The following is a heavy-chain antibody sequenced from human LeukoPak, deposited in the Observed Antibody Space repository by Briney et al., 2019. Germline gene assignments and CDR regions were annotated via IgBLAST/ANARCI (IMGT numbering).Heavy chain of an antibody. CDR1: GGSFSGYY. D-gene: IGHD2-8*01. CDR3: ARDSVLMVYAFDY. J-gene: IGHJ4*02. V-gene: IGHV4-34*01. Sequence: PSETLSLTCAVYGGSFSGYYWRWIRQPPGKGLEWIGEINHSGSTNYNPSLKSRVTISVDTSKNQFSLKLSSVTAADTAVYYCARDSVLMVYAFDYWGQGTLVTVSS. CDR2: INHSGST.